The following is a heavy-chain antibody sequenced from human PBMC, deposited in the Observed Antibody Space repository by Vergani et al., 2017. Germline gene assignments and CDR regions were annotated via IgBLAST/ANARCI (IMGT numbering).Heavy chain of an antibody. CDR2: ISSGGST. V-gene: IGHV3-66*01. J-gene: IGHJ6*02. CDR3: ARGPKYYYGMDV. CDR1: GFTFSSNY. Sequence: EVQLVESGGGLVQPGGSLRLSCAASGFTFSSNYMSWVRQAPGKGLEWVSVISSGGSTYYADSVKGRFTISRDNAKNSLYLQMNSLRAEDTAVYYCARGPKYYYGMDVWGQGTTVTVSS.